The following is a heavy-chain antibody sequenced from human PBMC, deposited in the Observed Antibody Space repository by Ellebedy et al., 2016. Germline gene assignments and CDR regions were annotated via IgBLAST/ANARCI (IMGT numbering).Heavy chain of an antibody. CDR3: ARGLYFDSSGYHYWFDP. CDR2: VFYGGST. Sequence: SETLSLTXTVSGGSVDTYYWTWIRQSPGKGLEWIGYVFYGGSTKYNPSLRSRVAISLDTARNQFSLKLTSVAAADTAVYYCARGLYFDSSGYHYWFDPWGQGTLVSVSS. D-gene: IGHD3-22*01. CDR1: GGSVDTYY. V-gene: IGHV4-59*02. J-gene: IGHJ5*02.